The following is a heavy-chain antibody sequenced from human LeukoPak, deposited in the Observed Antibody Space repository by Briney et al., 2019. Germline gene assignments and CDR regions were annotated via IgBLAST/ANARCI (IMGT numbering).Heavy chain of an antibody. CDR2: IWNDGSNK. CDR1: GFTFSSYG. D-gene: IGHD6-13*01. Sequence: GGSLRLSCAASGFTFSSYGMHWVRQAPGKGLEWVAVIWNDGSNKYYADSVKGRFTISRDNSKNTLYLQMNSLRAEDTAVYYCARRIAAAARIYYYGMDVWGQGTTVTVSS. J-gene: IGHJ6*02. CDR3: ARRIAAAARIYYYGMDV. V-gene: IGHV3-33*01.